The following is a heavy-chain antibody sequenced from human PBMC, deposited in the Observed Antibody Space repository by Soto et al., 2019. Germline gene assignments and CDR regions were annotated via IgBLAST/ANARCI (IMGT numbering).Heavy chain of an antibody. CDR1: GYTFTSYY. D-gene: IGHD2-15*01. J-gene: IGHJ5*02. V-gene: IGHV1-46*01. CDR2: INPSGGST. CDR3: ARSTCKYGIGGWFDP. Sequence: QVQLVQSGAEVKKPGASVKVSCKASGYTFTSYYMHWVRQAPGQGLEWMGIINPSGGSTSYAQKFQGRVTMTRDTSTITVYMELSSLRSEDTAVYYCARSTCKYGIGGWFDPWGQGTLVTVSS.